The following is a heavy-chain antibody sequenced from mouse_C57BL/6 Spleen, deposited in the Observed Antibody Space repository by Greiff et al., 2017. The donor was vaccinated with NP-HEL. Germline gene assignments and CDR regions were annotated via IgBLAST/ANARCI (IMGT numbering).Heavy chain of an antibody. CDR1: GYTFTSYG. Sequence: QVQLQQSGAELARPGASVKLSCKASGYTFTSYGISWVKQRTGQGLEWIGEIYPRSGNTYYNEKFKGKATLTADKSSSTAYMELRSLTSEDSAVYFCANYYGSSYVGAMDYWGQGTSVTVSS. CDR3: ANYYGSSYVGAMDY. J-gene: IGHJ4*01. V-gene: IGHV1-81*01. CDR2: IYPRSGNT. D-gene: IGHD1-1*01.